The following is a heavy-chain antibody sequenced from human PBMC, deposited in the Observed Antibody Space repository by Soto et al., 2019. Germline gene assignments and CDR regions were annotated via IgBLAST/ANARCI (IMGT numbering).Heavy chain of an antibody. V-gene: IGHV4-34*01. CDR2: INNSGST. CDR3: ARVVNCKGIHDTLSSRCYGMEV. D-gene: IGHD6-13*01. CDR1: GGSFSGYY. J-gene: IGHJ6*02. Sequence: QVQLQHWGAGLLKPSEILSLTCAVYGGSFSGYYWSWIRQPPGKGLEWIGEINNSGSTNYNPSLSRRVSISVDTSKNQFYLKLSSVTAADTAVYYCARVVNCKGIHDTLSSRCYGMEVWGQGTTVTVSS.